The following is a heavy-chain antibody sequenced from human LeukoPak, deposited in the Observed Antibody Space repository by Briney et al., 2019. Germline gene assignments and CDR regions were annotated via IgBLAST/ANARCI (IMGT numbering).Heavy chain of an antibody. CDR2: ISYDGSNK. V-gene: IGHV3-30-3*01. CDR3: ARDIYGSGDY. Sequence: GRSLRLSCAASGFTFSSYAMHWVRQAPGKGLEWVAVISYDGSNKYYADSVKGRFTISRDNAKNSLYLQMNSLRDEDTAVYYCARDIYGSGDYWGQGTLVTVSS. CDR1: GFTFSSYA. D-gene: IGHD3-10*01. J-gene: IGHJ4*02.